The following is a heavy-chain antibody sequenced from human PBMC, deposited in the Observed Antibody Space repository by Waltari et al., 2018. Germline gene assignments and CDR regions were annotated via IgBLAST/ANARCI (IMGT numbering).Heavy chain of an antibody. Sequence: VVQPGRSLRLSCAVSGITFSDYAMQWVRQAPGKGLEWVAVIWPDGSNINYADSVKGRFTISRDNAQNTRSLQMDSLRVEDTAIYYCARDINGGTLDYWGQGSLVTVSS. CDR1: GITFSDYA. D-gene: IGHD2-15*01. CDR3: ARDINGGTLDY. V-gene: IGHV3-33*01. J-gene: IGHJ4*02. CDR2: IWPDGSNI.